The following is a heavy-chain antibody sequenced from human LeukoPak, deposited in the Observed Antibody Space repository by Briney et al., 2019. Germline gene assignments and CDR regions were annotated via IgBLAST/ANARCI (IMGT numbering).Heavy chain of an antibody. CDR2: ISAYNGNQ. Sequence: ASVKVSCKASGYTFTSYGISWVRQAPGQGLDWMGWISAYNGNQNYAQMLQGRFTMTTDTSTSTAYMELRSLRSDDTAVYYCARDLYYYDSSGYSPQDYWGQGTLVTVSS. V-gene: IGHV1-18*01. CDR1: GYTFTSYG. J-gene: IGHJ4*02. D-gene: IGHD3-22*01. CDR3: ARDLYYYDSSGYSPQDY.